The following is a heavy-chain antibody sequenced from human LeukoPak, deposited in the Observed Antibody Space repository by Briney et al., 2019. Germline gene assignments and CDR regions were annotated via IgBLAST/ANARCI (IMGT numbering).Heavy chain of an antibody. Sequence: ASVKASCKVSGYTLTELSMHWVRQAPGKGLEWMGGFDPEDGETIYAQKFQGRVTMTEDTSTDTAYMELSSLRSEDTAVYYCATPRPIAAEVGFRYWGQGTLVTVSS. CDR3: ATPRPIAAEVGFRY. D-gene: IGHD6-13*01. CDR1: GYTLTELS. CDR2: FDPEDGET. V-gene: IGHV1-24*01. J-gene: IGHJ4*02.